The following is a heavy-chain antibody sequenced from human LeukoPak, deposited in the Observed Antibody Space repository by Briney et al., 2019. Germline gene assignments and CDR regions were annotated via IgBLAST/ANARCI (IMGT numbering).Heavy chain of an antibody. CDR3: ARVGYCSGVSCYSAQRPFDY. CDR1: GGSISSSSYY. V-gene: IGHV4-39*01. CDR2: TYYSGST. Sequence: PSETLSLTCTVSGGSISSSSYYWGWIRQPPGKGLEWIGSTYYSGSTYYNPSLKSRVTISVDTSKNQFSLKLSSVTAADTAVYYCARVGYCSGVSCYSAQRPFDYWGQGTLVTVSS. J-gene: IGHJ4*02. D-gene: IGHD2-15*01.